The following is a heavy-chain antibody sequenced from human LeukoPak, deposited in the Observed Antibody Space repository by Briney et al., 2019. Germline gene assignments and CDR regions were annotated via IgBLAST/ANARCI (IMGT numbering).Heavy chain of an antibody. J-gene: IGHJ4*02. V-gene: IGHV3-72*01. CDR3: AQSSGFY. CDR1: GFTFRDHY. D-gene: IGHD3-22*01. Sequence: GESLKISCAASGFTFRDHYMDWVRQAPGKGLEWIGRVRNKVNRYSTEYAASVKGRFTISRDDSKNSLYLQMDSLKTDDTAVYYCAQSSGFYWGQGTLVTVSS. CDR2: VRNKVNRYST.